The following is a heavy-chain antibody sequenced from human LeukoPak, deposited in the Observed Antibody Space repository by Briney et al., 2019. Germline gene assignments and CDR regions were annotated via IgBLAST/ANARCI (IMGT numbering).Heavy chain of an antibody. Sequence: GGSLRLSCAASGFTFSSYAMSWVRQAPGKGLEWVSAISGSGGSTYYADSVKGRFTISRDNSKNTLYLQMNSLRAEDTAVYYCATHPSSGYPRGYFYYWGQGTLVTVSS. CDR2: ISGSGGST. CDR1: GFTFSSYA. J-gene: IGHJ4*02. D-gene: IGHD3-22*01. CDR3: ATHPSSGYPRGYFYY. V-gene: IGHV3-23*01.